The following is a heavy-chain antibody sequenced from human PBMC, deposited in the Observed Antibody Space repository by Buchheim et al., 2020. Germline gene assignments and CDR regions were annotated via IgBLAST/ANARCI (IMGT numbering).Heavy chain of an antibody. CDR2: ISSSSSTI. D-gene: IGHD6-6*01. V-gene: IGHV3-48*04. CDR1: GFTFSSYS. Sequence: EVQLVESGGGLVQPGGSLRLSCAASGFTFSSYSMNWVRQAPGKGLEWVSYISSSSSTIYYADSVKGRFTISRDNAKNSLYLQMNRLRAEDTAVYYCARAIRLTQAARRPFDYWGQGTL. CDR3: ARAIRLTQAARRPFDY. J-gene: IGHJ4*02.